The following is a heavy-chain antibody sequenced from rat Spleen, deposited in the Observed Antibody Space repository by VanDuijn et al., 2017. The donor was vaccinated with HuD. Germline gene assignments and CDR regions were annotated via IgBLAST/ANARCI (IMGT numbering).Heavy chain of an antibody. Sequence: EVQLVESGGGLVEPGRSLKLSCAASGFAFRNYGMAWVRQTLTKGLEWVAFINIGGGDTYYRDSVKGRFTISRDNAKSTLYLQMDSLRSEDTATYYCARHMDAWGQGASVTVSS. CDR2: INIGGGDT. J-gene: IGHJ4*01. V-gene: IGHV5S13*01. CDR1: GFAFRNYG. CDR3: ARHMDA.